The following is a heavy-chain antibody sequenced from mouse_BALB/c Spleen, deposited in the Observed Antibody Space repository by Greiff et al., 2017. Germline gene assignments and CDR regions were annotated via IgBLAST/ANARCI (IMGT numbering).Heavy chain of an antibody. J-gene: IGHJ4*01. CDR3: ARRARQLGAMDY. CDR2: IYWDDDK. D-gene: IGHD3-2*01. V-gene: IGHV8-12*01. CDR1: GFSLSTSGMG. Sequence: QVTLKVSGPGILQPSQTLSLTCSFSGFSLSTSGMGVSWIRQPSGKGLEWLAHIYWDDDKRYNPSLKSRLTISKDTSSNQVFLKITSVDTADTATYYCARRARQLGAMDYWGQGTSVTVSS.